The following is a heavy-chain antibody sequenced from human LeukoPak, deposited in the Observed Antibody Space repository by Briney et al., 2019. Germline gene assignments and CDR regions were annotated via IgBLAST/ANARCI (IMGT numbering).Heavy chain of an antibody. J-gene: IGHJ4*02. CDR2: ISASGGVT. V-gene: IGHV3-23*01. D-gene: IGHD2-21*01. CDR1: GFTFSSYA. Sequence: PGGSLRLSCAASGFTFSSYAMSWVRQVPGKGLEWVSSISASGGVTRYADSVKGRFTIPRDNSKNTLYLQRSSLRAEDTAVYYCARGRATYCFDYWGQGTLVTVSS. CDR3: ARGRATYCFDY.